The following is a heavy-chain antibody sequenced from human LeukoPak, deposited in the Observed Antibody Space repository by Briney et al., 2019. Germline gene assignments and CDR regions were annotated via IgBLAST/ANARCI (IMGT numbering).Heavy chain of an antibody. V-gene: IGHV3-30*02. J-gene: IGHJ4*02. D-gene: IGHD3-10*01. CDR2: IRYDGNNK. CDR1: GFTFSSYG. Sequence: GGSLRLSCAASGFTFSSYGMHWVRQAPGKGLEWVAFIRYDGNNKYCADSVKGRFTISRYNSKNTLYLQMNSLRAEDTAVYYCAKEGVGVINFLGEYWGQGTLVTVSS. CDR3: AKEGVGVINFLGEY.